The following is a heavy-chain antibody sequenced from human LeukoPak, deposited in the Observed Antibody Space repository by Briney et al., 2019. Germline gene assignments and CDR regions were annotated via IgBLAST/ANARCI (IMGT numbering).Heavy chain of an antibody. CDR2: IYYTGST. CDR3: ARYQSPGADAFDI. J-gene: IGHJ3*02. V-gene: IGHV4-59*01. Sequence: SETLSLTCTVSGVSISSSYWSWIRQPPGKGLEWIAYIYYTGSTNYNPSLKSRVFISVDTSKNQFSLKLASVTAADTAVYYCARYQSPGADAFDIWGQGTMVTVSS. D-gene: IGHD3-22*01. CDR1: GVSISSSY.